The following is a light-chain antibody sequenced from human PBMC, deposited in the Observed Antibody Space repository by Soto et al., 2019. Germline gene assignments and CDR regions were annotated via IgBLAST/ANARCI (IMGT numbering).Light chain of an antibody. V-gene: IGKV1-39*01. CDR3: QQSYSTPT. Sequence: DIHLTQSRSSLSASVGDRVTITCRASQSIGTYLNWYHQKPGKAPQLLIYGASTLQSGVPSRFSGSGSGTHFTLTINSLQPEDFGTFSCQQSYSTPTFGQGTKVDIK. CDR1: QSIGTY. CDR2: GAS. J-gene: IGKJ1*01.